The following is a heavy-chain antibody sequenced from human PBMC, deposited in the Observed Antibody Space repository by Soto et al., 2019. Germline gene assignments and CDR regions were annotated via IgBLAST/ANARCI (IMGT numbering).Heavy chain of an antibody. J-gene: IGHJ4*02. CDR2: VSSGGGAT. V-gene: IGHV3-23*04. D-gene: IGHD3-10*01. Sequence: EVHLAESGGRLVQPGGSLRLSCAASGFTFNNHAMTWVRQAPGKGLEWVATVSSGGGATYYADSVKVRFTVSRANSKNTVSLHMDSLRADDTARYYCARDRLGFGDLDSWGPGTLLTVSS. CDR3: ARDRLGFGDLDS. CDR1: GFTFNNHA.